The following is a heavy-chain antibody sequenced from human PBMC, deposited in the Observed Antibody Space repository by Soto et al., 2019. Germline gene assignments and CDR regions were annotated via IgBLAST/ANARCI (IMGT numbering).Heavy chain of an antibody. CDR1: GGSIISYY. CDR3: ATLYGDTDY. J-gene: IGHJ4*02. V-gene: IGHV4-59*01. D-gene: IGHD4-17*01. Sequence: SETLSLTCTVSGGSIISYYCIWIRQPPGKGLEWIGYIYYSGSTNYNPSLKSRVTISVDTSKNQFSLKLSSVTAADTAVYYCATLYGDTDYWGQGTLVTVSS. CDR2: IYYSGST.